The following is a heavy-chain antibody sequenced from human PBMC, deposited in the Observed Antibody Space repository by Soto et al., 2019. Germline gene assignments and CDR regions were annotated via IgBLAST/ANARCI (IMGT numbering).Heavy chain of an antibody. Sequence: EVQLLESGGGLVQPGGSLRLSCAASGFTFSSYAMSWVRQAPGKGLEWVSAIGGGGGSTYYADSVKGRFTSSRDNSKNTLYVQMNSLRAEDTAAYYCAKRRANHKAFDIWGQGTMVTVSS. J-gene: IGHJ3*02. CDR1: GFTFSSYA. CDR3: AKRRANHKAFDI. V-gene: IGHV3-23*01. CDR2: IGGGGGST.